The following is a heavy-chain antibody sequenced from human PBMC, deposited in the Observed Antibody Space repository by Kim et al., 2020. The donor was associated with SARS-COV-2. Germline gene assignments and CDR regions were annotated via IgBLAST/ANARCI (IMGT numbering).Heavy chain of an antibody. CDR3: ARRRETGPNKDWFDS. Sequence: SETLSLTCTVSGDSLSSYYWTWIRQAPGKGLEWIAYINFSGRSAYNPSLTSRVTISVDTSTNHVSLKMYSVTDADSALYFCARRRETGPNKDWFDSWGRGTLVTVSS. CDR1: GDSLSSYY. D-gene: IGHD3-9*01. V-gene: IGHV4-59*08. CDR2: INFSGRS. J-gene: IGHJ5*01.